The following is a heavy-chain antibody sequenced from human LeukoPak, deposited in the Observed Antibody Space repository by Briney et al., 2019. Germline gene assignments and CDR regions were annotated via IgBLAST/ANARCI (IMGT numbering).Heavy chain of an antibody. CDR2: INHSGST. J-gene: IGHJ4*02. Sequence: SETLPLTCAVYGGSFSGYYWSWIRQPPGKGLEWIGEINHSGSTNYNPSLKSRVTISVDTSKNQFSLKLSSVTAADTAVYYCARARRGYSYTPFDYWGQGTLVTVSS. CDR1: GGSFSGYY. D-gene: IGHD5-18*01. V-gene: IGHV4-34*01. CDR3: ARARRGYSYTPFDY.